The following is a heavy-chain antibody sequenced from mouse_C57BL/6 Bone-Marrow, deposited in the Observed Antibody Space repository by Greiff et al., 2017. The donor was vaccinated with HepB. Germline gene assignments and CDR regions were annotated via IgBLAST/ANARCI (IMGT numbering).Heavy chain of an antibody. D-gene: IGHD2-2*01. V-gene: IGHV1-82*01. CDR3: ALPMVTTPYCYAMDY. CDR1: GYAFSSSW. CDR2: IYPGDGDT. Sequence: QVQLQQSGPELVKPGASVKISCKASGYAFSSSWMNWVKQRPGKGLEWIGRIYPGDGDTNYNGKFKGKATLTADKSSSTAYMQLSSLTSEDSAVYFCALPMVTTPYCYAMDYWGQGTSVTVAS. J-gene: IGHJ4*01.